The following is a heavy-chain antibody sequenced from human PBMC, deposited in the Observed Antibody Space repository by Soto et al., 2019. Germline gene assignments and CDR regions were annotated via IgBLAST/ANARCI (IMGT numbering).Heavy chain of an antibody. D-gene: IGHD3-10*01. Sequence: GGSLRLSCAASGFTFSSYWMHWVRQAPGKGLVWVSRINSDGSRTSYADSVKGRFTISRDNAKNTLYLQMNSLRAEDTAVYYCAREITMLRGVHGDYWGQGTLVTVSS. CDR1: GFTFSSYW. J-gene: IGHJ4*02. CDR3: AREITMLRGVHGDY. CDR2: INSDGSRT. V-gene: IGHV3-74*01.